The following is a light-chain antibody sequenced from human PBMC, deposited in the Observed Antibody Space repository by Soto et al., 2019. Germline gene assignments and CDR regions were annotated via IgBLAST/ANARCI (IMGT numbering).Light chain of an antibody. J-gene: IGLJ2*01. Sequence: QSVLTQPASVSGSPGQSITISCTGTITDVGSSNYASWYKQHPGKAPKLMIYDVSNRPSGVSNRFSGSKSGNTASLTISGLQAEDEADYYCSSYTTTRTWVFGGGTKLTVL. CDR2: DVS. CDR3: SSYTTTRTWV. V-gene: IGLV2-14*01. CDR1: ITDVGSSNY.